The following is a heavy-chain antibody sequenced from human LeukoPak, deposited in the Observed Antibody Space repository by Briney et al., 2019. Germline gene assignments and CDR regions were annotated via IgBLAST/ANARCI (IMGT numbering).Heavy chain of an antibody. Sequence: GESLQISCKVSGYSFTSYWVGWVRQMPGKGLEWMGIIYPGDSDTRYSPSFQGQVTISADKSISTAYLQWSSLKASDTAMCYCARLLIAAAGGFDYWGQGTLVTVSS. CDR3: ARLLIAAAGGFDY. CDR2: IYPGDSDT. J-gene: IGHJ4*02. V-gene: IGHV5-51*01. CDR1: GYSFTSYW. D-gene: IGHD6-13*01.